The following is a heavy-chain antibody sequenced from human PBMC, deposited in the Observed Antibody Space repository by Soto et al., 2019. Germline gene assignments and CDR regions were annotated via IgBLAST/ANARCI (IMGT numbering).Heavy chain of an antibody. CDR1: GFTFSSYA. D-gene: IGHD6-13*01. CDR3: AKALSWEVAAAGN. CDR2: ISGSGGST. Sequence: EVQLLESGGGLVQPGGSLRLSCAASGFTFSSYAMSWVRQAPGKGLEWVSAISGSGGSTYYADSVKGRFTISRDNSKNTLYLQINSLRAEDTAVYYCAKALSWEVAAAGNWGQGTLVTVSS. J-gene: IGHJ4*02. V-gene: IGHV3-23*01.